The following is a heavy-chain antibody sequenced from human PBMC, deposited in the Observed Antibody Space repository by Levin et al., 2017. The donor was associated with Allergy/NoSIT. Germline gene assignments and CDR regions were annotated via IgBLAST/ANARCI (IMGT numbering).Heavy chain of an antibody. D-gene: IGHD6-19*01. V-gene: IGHV4-59*01. CDR3: AREGYSSGWGEYYFDY. CDR1: GGSISSYY. Sequence: SQTLSLTCTVSGGSISSYYWSWIRQPPGKGLEWIGYIYYSGSTNYNPSLKSRVTISVDTSKNQFSLKLSSVTAADTAVYYCAREGYSSGWGEYYFDYWGQGTLVTVSS. J-gene: IGHJ4*02. CDR2: IYYSGST.